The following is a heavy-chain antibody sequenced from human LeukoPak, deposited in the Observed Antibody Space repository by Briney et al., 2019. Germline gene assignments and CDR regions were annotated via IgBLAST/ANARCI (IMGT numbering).Heavy chain of an antibody. Sequence: SETLSLTCTVSGGSLSSYYWSWIRQTPGKGLEWIGNIYYSGSTDYNPSLKCRVTISVDTSKKEFSLRLTSVTAADTAVYYCTREPRHCSTTTCYAFAFDIWGQGTMVTVSS. D-gene: IGHD2-2*01. CDR1: GGSLSSYY. V-gene: IGHV4-59*01. J-gene: IGHJ3*02. CDR3: TREPRHCSTTTCYAFAFDI. CDR2: IYYSGST.